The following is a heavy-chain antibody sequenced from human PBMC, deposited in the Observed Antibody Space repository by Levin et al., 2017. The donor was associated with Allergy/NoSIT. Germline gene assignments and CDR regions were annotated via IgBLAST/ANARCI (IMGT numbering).Heavy chain of an antibody. CDR3: AKYDSGGYSNGYFDY. CDR2: ISDSGGNT. Sequence: GGSLRLSCAASGFTCSSYAMSWVRQAPGKGLEWVSAISDSGGNTYYADSVKGRFTISRDNSKNTLYLQMNSLRAEDTAVYYCAKYDSGGYSNGYFDYWGQGTLVTVSS. CDR1: GFTCSSYA. V-gene: IGHV3-23*01. J-gene: IGHJ4*02. D-gene: IGHD3-22*01.